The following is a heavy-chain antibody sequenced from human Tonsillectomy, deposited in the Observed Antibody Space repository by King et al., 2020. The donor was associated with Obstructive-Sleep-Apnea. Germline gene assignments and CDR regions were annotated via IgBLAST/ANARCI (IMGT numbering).Heavy chain of an antibody. J-gene: IGHJ2*01. CDR2: IFSNDEK. CDR1: GFSLSNARMG. D-gene: IGHD3-22*01. CDR3: APAMEYYDSSGNGNWYFDL. Sequence: VTLKESGPVLVKPTETLTLTCTVSGFSLSNARMGVSWIRQPPGKALEWLSHIFSNDEKSYSTSLSSRLTISKDTSKSQVVLTMTNMDPVDTATHYCAPAMEYYDSSGNGNWYFDLWGRGTLVTVSS. V-gene: IGHV2-26*01.